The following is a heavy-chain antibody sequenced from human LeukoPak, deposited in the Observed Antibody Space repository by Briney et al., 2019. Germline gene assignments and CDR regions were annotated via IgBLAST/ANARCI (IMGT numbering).Heavy chain of an antibody. D-gene: IGHD3-22*01. Sequence: SVKVTCKASGGTFSSYAISWVRQAPGQGLEWMGRIVPILGIANYAQKFQGRVTITADKSTSTAYMELSSLRSEDTAVYYCNYYDSSGYYYPLDYWGQGTLVTVSS. CDR2: IVPILGIA. V-gene: IGHV1-69*04. J-gene: IGHJ4*02. CDR1: GGTFSSYA. CDR3: NYYDSSGYYYPLDY.